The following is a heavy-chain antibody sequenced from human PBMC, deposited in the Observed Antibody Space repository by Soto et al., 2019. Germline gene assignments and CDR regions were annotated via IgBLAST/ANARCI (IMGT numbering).Heavy chain of an antibody. V-gene: IGHV1-69*13. CDR2: IIPIFGTA. J-gene: IGHJ4*02. Sequence: ASVKVSCKASGGTFSSYAISWVRQAPGQGLEWMGGIIPIFGTANYAQKFQGRVTITADESTSTAYMELNSLRAEDTAVYYCARAYGAAYYGSGSYYYFDYWGQGTLVTVSS. D-gene: IGHD3-10*01. CDR3: ARAYGAAYYGSGSYYYFDY. CDR1: GGTFSSYA.